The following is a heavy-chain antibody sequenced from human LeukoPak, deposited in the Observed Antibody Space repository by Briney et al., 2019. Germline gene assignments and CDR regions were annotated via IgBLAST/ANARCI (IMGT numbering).Heavy chain of an antibody. J-gene: IGHJ6*02. V-gene: IGHV4-31*03. CDR2: IYYSGGT. CDR1: GASISSGGYY. D-gene: IGHD5-12*01. Sequence: SETLSLTCTVSGASISSGGYYWSWIRQHPGKGLEWIGYIYYSGGTFYNPSLKGRVTMSVDMSKNQISLRLSSVTAADTAVYYCASSEATTTPPPYGMDVWGQGTTVTVSS. CDR3: ASSEATTTPPPYGMDV.